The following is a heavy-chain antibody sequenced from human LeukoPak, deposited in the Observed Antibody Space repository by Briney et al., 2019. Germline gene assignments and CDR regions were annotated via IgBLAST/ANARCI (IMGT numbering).Heavy chain of an antibody. V-gene: IGHV3-30*04. J-gene: IGHJ4*02. CDR2: ISYDGSNK. Sequence: GRSLRLSCAASGFTFSSYAMHWVRQAPGKGLEWVAVISYDGSNKYYADSVKGRFTISRDNSNNTLYLQVNSLRAEDTAVYYCARDRGYSYGPFDYWGQGTLVTVSS. CDR1: GFTFSSYA. CDR3: ARDRGYSYGPFDY. D-gene: IGHD5-18*01.